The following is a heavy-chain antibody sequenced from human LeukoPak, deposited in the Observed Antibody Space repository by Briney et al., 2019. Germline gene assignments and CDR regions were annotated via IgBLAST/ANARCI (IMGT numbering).Heavy chain of an antibody. V-gene: IGHV4-34*01. CDR2: INHSGST. Sequence: PSETLSLTCAVYGGSFSGYYWSWIRQPPGKGLGWIGEINHSGSTNYNPSLKSRVTISVDTSKNQFSLKLSSVTAADTAVYYCARGRWSGSTPYYYYYYYMDVWGKGTTVTVSS. CDR3: ARGRWSGSTPYYYYYYYMDV. J-gene: IGHJ6*03. CDR1: GGSFSGYY. D-gene: IGHD3-3*01.